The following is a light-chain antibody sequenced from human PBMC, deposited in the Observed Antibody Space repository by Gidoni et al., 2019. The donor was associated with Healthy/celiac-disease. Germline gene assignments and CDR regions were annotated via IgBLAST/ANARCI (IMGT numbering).Light chain of an antibody. CDR2: DVS. Sequence: PGQSITISCTGTSSDVGGYNYVSWYQQHPGKAPKLMIYDVSNRPSGFSNRFSGSKSGNTASLTISGLEAEDEADYYCSSYTSSSTRVFGTGTKVTVL. CDR1: SSDVGGYNY. CDR3: SSYTSSSTRV. V-gene: IGLV2-14*03. J-gene: IGLJ1*01.